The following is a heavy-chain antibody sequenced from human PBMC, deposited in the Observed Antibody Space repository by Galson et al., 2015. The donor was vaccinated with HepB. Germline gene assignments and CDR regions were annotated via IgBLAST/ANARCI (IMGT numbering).Heavy chain of an antibody. V-gene: IGHV3-15*01. CDR1: GFTFSNAW. D-gene: IGHD1-26*01. J-gene: IGHJ4*02. Sequence: SLRLSCAASGFTFSNAWMSWVRQAPGKGLEWVGRIKSKTDGGTTDYAAPVKGRFTISRDDSKNTLYLQMNSLKTEDTAVYYCTTDLYSGYFDYWGQGTLVTVSS. CDR2: IKSKTDGGTT. CDR3: TTDLYSGYFDY.